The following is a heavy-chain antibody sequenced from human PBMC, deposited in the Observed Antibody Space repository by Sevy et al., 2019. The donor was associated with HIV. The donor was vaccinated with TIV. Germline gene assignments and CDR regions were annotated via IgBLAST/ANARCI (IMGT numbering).Heavy chain of an antibody. CDR2: IIPIFGTA. Sequence: ASVKVSCKASGGTFSSYAISWVRQAPGQGLEWMGGIIPIFGTANYAQKFQGRVTITADESTSTAYMELSSLRSEDTAVHYCARSASHIAAAGPYNWFDPWGQGTLVTVSS. V-gene: IGHV1-69*13. CDR3: ARSASHIAAAGPYNWFDP. CDR1: GGTFSSYA. D-gene: IGHD6-13*01. J-gene: IGHJ5*02.